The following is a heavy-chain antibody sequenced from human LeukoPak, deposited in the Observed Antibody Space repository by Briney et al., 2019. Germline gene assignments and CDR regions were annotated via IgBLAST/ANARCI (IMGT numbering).Heavy chain of an antibody. Sequence: GGSLRRSCAASGFTFSSYGMHWVRQAPGKGLEWVAMIRFNGNDKFYIDSVKGRFTISRDISKNTQYLQMNSLTIEDTAVYYCARDATGWFSDYWGQGTPVTVSS. CDR2: IRFNGNDK. V-gene: IGHV3-30*02. CDR1: GFTFSSYG. CDR3: ARDATGWFSDY. J-gene: IGHJ4*02. D-gene: IGHD6-19*01.